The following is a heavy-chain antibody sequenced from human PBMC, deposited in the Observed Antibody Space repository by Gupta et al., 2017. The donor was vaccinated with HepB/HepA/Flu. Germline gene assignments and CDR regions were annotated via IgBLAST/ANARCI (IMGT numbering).Heavy chain of an antibody. D-gene: IGHD3-16*01. CDR1: GGSISSGGYY. CDR3: ARGGGIGDGEFDY. CDR2: IYYSGST. J-gene: IGHJ4*02. Sequence: QVQLQESGPGLVKPSQTLSLTCTVSGGSISSGGYYWSWIRQHPGKGLEWIGYIYYSGSTYYNPSLKSRVTISVDTAKNQFSLKMSSVTAEDTAVYYCARGGGIGDGEFDYWGQGTLVTVSS. V-gene: IGHV4-31*03.